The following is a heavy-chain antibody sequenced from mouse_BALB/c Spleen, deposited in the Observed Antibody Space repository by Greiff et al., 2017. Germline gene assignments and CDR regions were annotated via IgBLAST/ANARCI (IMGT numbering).Heavy chain of an antibody. J-gene: IGHJ4*01. CDR1: GYTFTSYY. V-gene: IGHV1S56*01. Sequence: QVQLKESGPELVKPGASVKMSCKASGYTFTSYYIHWVKQRPGQGLEWIGWIYPGDGSTKYNEKFKGKTTLTADKSSSTAYMLLSSLTSEDSAIYFCAGDYGNYFYAMDYWGQGTSVTVSS. D-gene: IGHD2-1*01. CDR3: AGDYGNYFYAMDY. CDR2: IYPGDGST.